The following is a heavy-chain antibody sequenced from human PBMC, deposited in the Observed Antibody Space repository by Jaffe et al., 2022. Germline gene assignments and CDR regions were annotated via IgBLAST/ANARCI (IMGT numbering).Heavy chain of an antibody. D-gene: IGHD2-2*01. CDR2: INHSGST. Sequence: QVQLQQWGAGLLKPSETLSLTCAVYGGSFSGYYWSWIRQPPGKGLEWIGEINHSGSTNYNPSLKSRVTISVDTSKNQFSLKLSSVTAADTAVYYCARGEVVVVPAARYYYYYMDVWGKGTTVTVSS. V-gene: IGHV4-34*01. CDR1: GGSFSGYY. J-gene: IGHJ6*03. CDR3: ARGEVVVVPAARYYYYYMDV.